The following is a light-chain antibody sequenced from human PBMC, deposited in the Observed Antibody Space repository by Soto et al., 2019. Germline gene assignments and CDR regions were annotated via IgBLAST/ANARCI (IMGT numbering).Light chain of an antibody. J-gene: IGKJ1*01. CDR1: HIVPTNY. CDR3: QDYGSSAWT. CDR2: GAY. V-gene: IGKV3-20*01. Sequence: EIVLTQYPGTLSLSPGERFTLSCMASHIVPTNYLAWYQQKPGQSPRLLIYGAYTRATGITERFSGSGSGTDFTLTISRLEPEDFAVYYCQDYGSSAWTFGQGTKVDIK.